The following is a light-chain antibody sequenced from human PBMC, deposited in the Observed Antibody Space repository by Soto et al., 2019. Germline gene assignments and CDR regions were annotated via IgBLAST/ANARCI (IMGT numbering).Light chain of an antibody. J-gene: IGKJ2*01. CDR3: QQYGSSPPYT. CDR1: QTVSGTY. CDR2: VSY. V-gene: IGKV3-20*01. Sequence: EIVLTQSPGILSLSPGERATLSFRASQTVSGTYLAWYQQKPGQSPRLLIYVSYDMATSIPERFSGRGSGKHFILTINRVEPEEFAGYYCQQYGSSPPYTVGQGTTLEI.